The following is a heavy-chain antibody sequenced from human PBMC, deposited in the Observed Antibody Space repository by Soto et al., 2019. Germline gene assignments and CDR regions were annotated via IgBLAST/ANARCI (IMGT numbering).Heavy chain of an antibody. V-gene: IGHV6-1*01. CDR1: GDSVSSNSAA. J-gene: IGHJ4*02. D-gene: IGHD3-9*01. Sequence: KQSQTLSLTCAISGDSVSSNSAAWNWIRQSPSRGLEWLGRTYYRSKWYNDYAVSVKSRITINPDTSKNQFSLQLNSVTPEDTAVYYCATTYYDILTGYYYYFDYWGQGTLVTVSS. CDR3: ATTYYDILTGYYYYFDY. CDR2: TYYRSKWYN.